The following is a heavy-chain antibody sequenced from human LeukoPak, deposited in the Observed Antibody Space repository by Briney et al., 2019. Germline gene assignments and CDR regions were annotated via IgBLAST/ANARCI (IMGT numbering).Heavy chain of an antibody. Sequence: PSETLSLTCTVSGGSISSSSYYWGWIRQPPGKGLEWIGSIYYSGSTYYNPSLKSRVTISVDTSKNQFSLKLSSVTAADTAVYYWARDVIYYYYYYGMDVWGQGTTVTVSS. CDR2: IYYSGST. V-gene: IGHV4-39*01. CDR3: ARDVIYYYYYYGMDV. D-gene: IGHD2-15*01. J-gene: IGHJ6*02. CDR1: GGSISSSSYY.